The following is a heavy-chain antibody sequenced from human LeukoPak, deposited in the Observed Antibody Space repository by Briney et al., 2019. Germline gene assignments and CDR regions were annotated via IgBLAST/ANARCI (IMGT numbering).Heavy chain of an antibody. CDR2: TIPILGIA. V-gene: IGHV1-69*04. Sequence: SVKVPCKASGGTFSSYAISWVRQAPGQGLEWMGRTIPILGIANYAQKFQGRVTITADKSTSTAYMELSRLRSEDTAVYYCARDVDTAGWGYYYYGMDVWGQGTTVTVSS. D-gene: IGHD5-18*01. J-gene: IGHJ6*02. CDR1: GGTFSSYA. CDR3: ARDVDTAGWGYYYYGMDV.